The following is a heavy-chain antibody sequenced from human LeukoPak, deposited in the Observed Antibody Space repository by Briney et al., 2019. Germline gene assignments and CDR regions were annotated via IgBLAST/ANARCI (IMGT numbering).Heavy chain of an antibody. Sequence: GGSLRLSCAASGFTFSSYEMNWVRQAPGKGLEWVSYISSSGSTIYYADSVKGRFTISRDNSKNTLYLQMNSLRAEDTAVYYCAKWGRAYYYYYMDVWGKGTTVTISS. CDR2: ISSSGSTI. V-gene: IGHV3-48*03. CDR1: GFTFSSYE. D-gene: IGHD3-16*01. CDR3: AKWGRAYYYYYMDV. J-gene: IGHJ6*03.